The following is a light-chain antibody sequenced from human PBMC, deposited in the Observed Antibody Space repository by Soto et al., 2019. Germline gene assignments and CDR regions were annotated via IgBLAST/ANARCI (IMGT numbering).Light chain of an antibody. CDR1: QCVTTSY. CDR3: QQYGSSPPIT. J-gene: IGKJ5*01. V-gene: IGKV3-20*01. Sequence: EIVLTQSPGTLSFSPGERATLSCRASQCVTTSYLAWYQQKPGQAPGPLIYGASSRATGIPDRFSGSGSGTDFTLTISRLEPEDFAVYYCQQYGSSPPITFGQGTRLEIK. CDR2: GAS.